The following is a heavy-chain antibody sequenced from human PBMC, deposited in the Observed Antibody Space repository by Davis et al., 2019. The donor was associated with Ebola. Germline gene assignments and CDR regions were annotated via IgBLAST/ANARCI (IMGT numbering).Heavy chain of an antibody. V-gene: IGHV1-46*01. D-gene: IGHD2-2*01. CDR1: GYTFTGYY. J-gene: IGHJ4*02. CDR3: ARAPSRTSSGAIYYFDY. Sequence: ASVKISCKASGYTFTGYYMHWVRQAPGQGLEWMGIINPSGGSTSYAQKFQGRVTITRSTSINTAYMELSSLRSEDTAMYYCARAPSRTSSGAIYYFDYWGQGALVTVSS. CDR2: INPSGGST.